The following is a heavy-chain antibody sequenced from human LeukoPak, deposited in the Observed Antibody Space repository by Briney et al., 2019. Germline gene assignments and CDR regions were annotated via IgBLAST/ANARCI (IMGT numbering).Heavy chain of an antibody. CDR3: AKGRVASGSYFDY. V-gene: IGHV3-30*18. D-gene: IGHD1-26*01. CDR2: ISYDRSDE. J-gene: IGHJ4*02. CDR1: GFTFSNYG. Sequence: GGSLRLSCAASGFTFSNYGMHWVRQAPGKGLEWVASISYDRSDEYNADSVKGRFTISRDNSKNTVYLQMNSPRAEDTAVYYCAKGRVASGSYFDYWGQGTLVTVSS.